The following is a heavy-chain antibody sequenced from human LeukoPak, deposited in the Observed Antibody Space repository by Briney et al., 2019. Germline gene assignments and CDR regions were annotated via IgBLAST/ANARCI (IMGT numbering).Heavy chain of an antibody. Sequence: ASVKVSCKASGYTLTNHALNWVRQAPGQGLEWMGWINTNTGSPTYAQGFTGRFVFSLDTSVSTAYLQISSLKAEDTAVYYCARVEDTWSEYSSGWYGYWGQGTLVTVSS. CDR2: INTNTGSP. CDR3: ARVEDTWSEYSSGWYGY. D-gene: IGHD6-19*01. CDR1: GYTLTNHA. J-gene: IGHJ4*02. V-gene: IGHV7-4-1*02.